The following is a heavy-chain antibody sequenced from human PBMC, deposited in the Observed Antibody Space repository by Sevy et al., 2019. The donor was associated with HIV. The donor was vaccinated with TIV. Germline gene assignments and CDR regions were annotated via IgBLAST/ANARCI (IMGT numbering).Heavy chain of an antibody. Sequence: SESLSLTCTVSGCSFTSSDSYWSWIRQPPGEGREWIGYIHYTGGTYDNPFLKSRVAMSVDTSEKQFSLKLSFLTAADTAVYYCDSKRGYHDGPFDYWGQGTLVTVSS. V-gene: IGHV4-30-4*01. CDR1: GCSFTSSDSY. D-gene: IGHD5-12*01. CDR3: DSKRGYHDGPFDY. CDR2: IHYTGGT. J-gene: IGHJ4*02.